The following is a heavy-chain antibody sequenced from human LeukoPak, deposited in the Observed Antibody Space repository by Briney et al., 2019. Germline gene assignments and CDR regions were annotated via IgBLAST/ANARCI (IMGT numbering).Heavy chain of an antibody. D-gene: IGHD6-13*01. Sequence: GRSLRLSCAASGFTFSSYAMHWVRQAPGKGLEWVAVISYDGSNKYYADSVKGRFTISRDNSKNTLYLQMNSLRAEDTAVYYCAKDEMGYSPDVWGQGTTVTVSS. CDR1: GFTFSSYA. V-gene: IGHV3-30-3*01. CDR2: ISYDGSNK. CDR3: AKDEMGYSPDV. J-gene: IGHJ6*02.